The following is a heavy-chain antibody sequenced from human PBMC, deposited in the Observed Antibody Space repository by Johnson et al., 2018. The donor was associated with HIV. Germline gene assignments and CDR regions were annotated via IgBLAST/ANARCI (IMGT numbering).Heavy chain of an antibody. Sequence: QVQLVESGGGVFQPGRSLRLSCAASGFTFSSYVLHWVRQAPGKGLEWVAVISYDGSYKNYADSVKGRFTISRDNSKNTLYLQMSSLRAEETALYYCAKDIPSDCSSTSCYSGAFDIWGQGTMVTVSS. D-gene: IGHD2-2*01. CDR2: ISYDGSYK. CDR3: AKDIPSDCSSTSCYSGAFDI. CDR1: GFTFSSYV. J-gene: IGHJ3*02. V-gene: IGHV3-30*04.